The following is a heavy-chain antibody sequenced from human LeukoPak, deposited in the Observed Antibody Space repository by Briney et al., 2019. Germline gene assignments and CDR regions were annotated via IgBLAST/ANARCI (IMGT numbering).Heavy chain of an antibody. CDR2: IYHSGST. J-gene: IGHJ4*02. CDR1: GGSISSSNW. V-gene: IGHV4-4*02. D-gene: IGHD3-22*01. Sequence: SETLSLTCAVSGGSISSSNWWSWVRQPPGKGLEWIGEIYHSGSTNYNPSLKSRVTISVDKSKNQFSLKLSSVTAADTAVYYCARGTHYYDSSGLDYWGQGTLVTVSS. CDR3: ARGTHYYDSSGLDY.